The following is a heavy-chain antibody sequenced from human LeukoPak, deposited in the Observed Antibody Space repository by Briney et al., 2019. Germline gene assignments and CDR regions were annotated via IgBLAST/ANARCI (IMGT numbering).Heavy chain of an antibody. V-gene: IGHV3-23*01. D-gene: IGHD2/OR15-2a*01. CDR3: AKVNRGSVVNYFGLDY. J-gene: IGHJ4*02. CDR1: GFTFSSYA. Sequence: GGSLRLSCSASGFTFSSYAMPWVRQAPGKGLERVSALSGSDGRTFYADSVKGRFTISRDNSKNVLYLQMNNLRVEDTATYYCAKVNRGSVVNYFGLDYWGQGTLVTVSS. CDR2: LSGSDGRT.